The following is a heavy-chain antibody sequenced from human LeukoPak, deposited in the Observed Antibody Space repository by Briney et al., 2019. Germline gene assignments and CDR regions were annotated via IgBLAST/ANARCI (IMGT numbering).Heavy chain of an antibody. V-gene: IGHV2-5*01. CDR3: AHRGGGKSAFDI. Sequence: CPRLVNATHTLTLTSTFTEFSLSTSGVAVGWIRQLPGEALEWLALISWNDGNRYSKILKSRLTITTDSSKNQLVLTMTNMDTADTATYYCAHRGGGKSAFDIWGKGTMVTASS. CDR1: EFSLSTSGVA. CDR2: ISWNDGN. D-gene: IGHD4-23*01. J-gene: IGHJ3*02.